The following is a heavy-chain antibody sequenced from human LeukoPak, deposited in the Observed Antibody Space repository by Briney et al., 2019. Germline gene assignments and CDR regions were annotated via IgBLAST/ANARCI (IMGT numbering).Heavy chain of an antibody. J-gene: IGHJ4*02. D-gene: IGHD6-13*01. Sequence: PGRSLRLSCAGSGCTFSSYAMHWVRQAPGKGLEWVAVISYDGSNKYYADSVKGRFTISRDNSKNTLYLQMNSLRAEDTAVYYCARDWYSSSWPPDYWGQGTLVTVSS. V-gene: IGHV3-30-3*01. CDR3: ARDWYSSSWPPDY. CDR2: ISYDGSNK. CDR1: GCTFSSYA.